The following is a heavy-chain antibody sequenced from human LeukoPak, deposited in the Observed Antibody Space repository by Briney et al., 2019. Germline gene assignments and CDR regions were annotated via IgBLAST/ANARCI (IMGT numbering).Heavy chain of an antibody. J-gene: IGHJ4*02. CDR2: ISYDGSNK. CDR3: ARHGPGPNSGWYFDY. D-gene: IGHD6-19*01. CDR1: GFTFSSYA. Sequence: GGSLRLSCAASGFTFSSYAMHWVRQAPGKGLEWVAVISYDGSNKYYADSVKGRFTISRDNSKNTLFLQMNSLRAEDTAVYYCARHGPGPNSGWYFDYWGQGTLVTVSS. V-gene: IGHV3-30-3*01.